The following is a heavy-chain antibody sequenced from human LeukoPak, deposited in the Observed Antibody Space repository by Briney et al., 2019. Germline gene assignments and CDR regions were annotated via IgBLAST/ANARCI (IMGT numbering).Heavy chain of an antibody. Sequence: GGSLRLSCAASGSTFDDYAMHWVRQAPGKGLEWVSGISWNSGSIGYADSVKGRFTISRDNAKNSLYLQMNSLRAEDTALYYCAKDSRITMVRGVMEDWGQGTLVTVSS. V-gene: IGHV3-9*01. CDR3: AKDSRITMVRGVMED. J-gene: IGHJ4*02. D-gene: IGHD3-10*01. CDR1: GSTFDDYA. CDR2: ISWNSGSI.